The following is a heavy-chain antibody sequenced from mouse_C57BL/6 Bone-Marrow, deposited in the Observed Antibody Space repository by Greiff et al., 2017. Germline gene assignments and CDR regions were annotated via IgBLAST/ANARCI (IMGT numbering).Heavy chain of an antibody. CDR3: TTRPNYFDD. CDR2: IDPENGDT. V-gene: IGHV14-4*01. CDR1: GFNIKDDY. Sequence: VHVKQSGAELVRPGASVKLSCTASGFNIKDDYMHWVKQRPEQGLEWIGWIDPENGDTAYASKFQGKATITADTSSNTAYLQLSSLTSEDTAVYYCTTRPNYFDDWGQGTTLTVSS. J-gene: IGHJ2*01.